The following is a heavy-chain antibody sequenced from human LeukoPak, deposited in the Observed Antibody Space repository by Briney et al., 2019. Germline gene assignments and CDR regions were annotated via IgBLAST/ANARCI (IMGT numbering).Heavy chain of an antibody. CDR2: IYYSGST. CDR1: GGSISSGGYY. CDR3: ARDRGQQLVGWFDP. D-gene: IGHD6-13*01. J-gene: IGHJ5*02. Sequence: PSQTLSLTCTVSGGSISSGGYYWSWIRQHPGKGLEWIGYIYYSGSTYYNPSLKSRVTMSVDTSKNQFSLKLSSVTAADTAVYYCARDRGQQLVGWFDPWGQGTLVTVSS. V-gene: IGHV4-31*03.